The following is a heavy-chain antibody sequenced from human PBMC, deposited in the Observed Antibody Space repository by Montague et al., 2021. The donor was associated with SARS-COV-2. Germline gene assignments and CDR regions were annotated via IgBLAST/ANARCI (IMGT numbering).Heavy chain of an antibody. D-gene: IGHD2-15*01. CDR1: GGSISSFY. J-gene: IGHJ4*02. CDR2: ISDSGST. V-gene: IGHV4-59*08. Sequence: SETLSLTCTVSGGSISSFYWSWFRQPPGKGLEWIGYISDSGSTNYNPPLTSRVTMSVDTSKNQFSLKVNSVTAADTAVYYCARHYSATLPAVYWGQGTLVTVS. CDR3: ARHYSATLPAVY.